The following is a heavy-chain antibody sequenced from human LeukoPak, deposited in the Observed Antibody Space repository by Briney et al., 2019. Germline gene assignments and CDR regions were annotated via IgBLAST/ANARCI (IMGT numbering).Heavy chain of an antibody. CDR2: IYYSGST. V-gene: IGHV4-31*03. D-gene: IGHD4-11*01. Sequence: SETLSLTCTVSGGSISSGGYSWSWIRQHPGKGLEWIGYIYYSGSTYYNPSLKSRVTLSVDTSKNQFSLKLSSVTAADTAVYYCARSSNLDYWGQGTLVTVSS. CDR1: GGSISSGGYS. CDR3: ARSSNLDY. J-gene: IGHJ4*02.